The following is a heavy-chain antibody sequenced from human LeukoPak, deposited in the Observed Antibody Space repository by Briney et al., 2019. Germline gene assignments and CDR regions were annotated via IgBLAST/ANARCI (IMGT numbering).Heavy chain of an antibody. CDR3: ARDRSAIYYDSSGYYPKDYFDY. D-gene: IGHD3-22*01. CDR1: GYSISSGYY. V-gene: IGHV4-38-2*02. Sequence: SSETLSLTCAVSGYSISSGYYWGWIRQPPGMGLEWIGSIYHSGSTYYNPSLKSRVTISVDTSKNHFSLKLSSVTAADTAVYFCARDRSAIYYDSSGYYPKDYFDYRSKGTLVTVSS. CDR2: IYHSGST. J-gene: IGHJ4*02.